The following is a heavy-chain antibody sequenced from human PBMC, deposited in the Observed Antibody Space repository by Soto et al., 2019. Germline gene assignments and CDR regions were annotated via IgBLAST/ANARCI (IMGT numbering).Heavy chain of an antibody. CDR2: IYYSGST. V-gene: IGHV4-31*03. D-gene: IGHD6-13*01. CDR1: GGSISSGGYY. CDR3: ARDAPHQTGYSSSWYPRGAFDI. Sequence: QVQLQESGPGLVKPSQTLSLTCTVSGGSISSGGYYWSWIRQHPGKGLEWIGYIYYSGSTYYNPSLKSRVTISVDTSKNQFSLKLSSVTAADTAVYYCARDAPHQTGYSSSWYPRGAFDIWGQGTMVTVSS. J-gene: IGHJ3*02.